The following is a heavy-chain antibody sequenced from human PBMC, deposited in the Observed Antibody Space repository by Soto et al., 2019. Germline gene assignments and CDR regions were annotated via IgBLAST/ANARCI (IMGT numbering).Heavy chain of an antibody. J-gene: IGHJ6*02. CDR1: GGIFSSYA. D-gene: IGHD3-3*01. CDR2: IIPIFGTA. CDR3: ARRMSIATIFAYYYYGMDV. Sequence: SVEVSCKXSGGIFSSYAISWVRQAPGQGLEWMGGIIPIFGTANYAQKFQGRVTITADESTSTAYMELSSLRSEDTAVYYCARRMSIATIFAYYYYGMDVWGQGTTVTVSS. V-gene: IGHV1-69*13.